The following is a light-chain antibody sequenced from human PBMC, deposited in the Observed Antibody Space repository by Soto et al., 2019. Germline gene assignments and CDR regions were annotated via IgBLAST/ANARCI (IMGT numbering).Light chain of an antibody. CDR3: QQLNSYPIT. CDR2: AAS. Sequence: DIQLTQSPSFLSASVGDRVTITCRASQGISSYLAWYQQKPGKAPKLLIYAASTLQSGVPSRFSGSGSGTAFTLTNRSLQPEDFATYYCQQLNSYPITFGQGTRLEIK. CDR1: QGISSY. V-gene: IGKV1-9*01. J-gene: IGKJ5*01.